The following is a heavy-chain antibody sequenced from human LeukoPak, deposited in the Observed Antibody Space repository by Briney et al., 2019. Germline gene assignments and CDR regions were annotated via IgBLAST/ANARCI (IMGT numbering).Heavy chain of an antibody. CDR1: GGSISSSSYY. Sequence: TSETLSLTCTVSGGSISSSSYYWGWIHQPPGKGLEWIGSIYYSGSTYYNPSLKSRVTISVDTSKNQFSLKLSSVTAADTAVYYCARHRDSSGWPPDWFDPWGQGTLVTVSS. CDR2: IYYSGST. D-gene: IGHD6-19*01. J-gene: IGHJ5*02. V-gene: IGHV4-39*01. CDR3: ARHRDSSGWPPDWFDP.